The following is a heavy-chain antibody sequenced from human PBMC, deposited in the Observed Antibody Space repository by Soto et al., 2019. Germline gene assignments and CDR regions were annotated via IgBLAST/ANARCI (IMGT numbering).Heavy chain of an antibody. D-gene: IGHD3-9*01. CDR2: IRSKAYGGTT. Sequence: GGSLRLSCTASGFTFGDYAMSWFRQAPGKGLEWVGFIRSKAYGGTTEYAASVKGRFTISRDDSKSIAYLQMNSLKTEDTAVYYCTRSRRTISRRRAYYYGMDVWGQGTTVTVS. V-gene: IGHV3-49*03. CDR3: TRSRRTISRRRAYYYGMDV. CDR1: GFTFGDYA. J-gene: IGHJ6*02.